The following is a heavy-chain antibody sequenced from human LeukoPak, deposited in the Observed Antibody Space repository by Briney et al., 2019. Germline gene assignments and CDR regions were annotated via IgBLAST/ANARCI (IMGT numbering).Heavy chain of an antibody. J-gene: IGHJ4*02. Sequence: PGRSLRLSCAAYGFTFSSYAMHWVRQAPGKGLEWVAVISYDGSNKYYADSVKGRFTISRDNSKNTLYLQMNSLRAEDTAVYYCARDPTRLRWAYFDYWGQGTLVTVSS. CDR2: ISYDGSNK. V-gene: IGHV3-30*01. D-gene: IGHD4-23*01. CDR3: ARDPTRLRWAYFDY. CDR1: GFTFSSYA.